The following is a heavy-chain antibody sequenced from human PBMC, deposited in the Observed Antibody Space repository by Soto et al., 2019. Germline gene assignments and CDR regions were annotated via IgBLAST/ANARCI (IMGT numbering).Heavy chain of an antibody. CDR2: ISSSSSTI. CDR1: GFTFSDYN. J-gene: IGHJ4*02. CDR3: ARAYEGDYFDY. V-gene: IGHV3-48*01. Sequence: GGSLRLSCAASGFTFSDYNMNWVRQAPGKGLEWVSYISSSSSTIYYADSVKGRFTISRDNAKNSLYLQMNSLRAEDTAVYYCARAYEGDYFDYWGQGTLVTAPQ. D-gene: IGHD3-16*01.